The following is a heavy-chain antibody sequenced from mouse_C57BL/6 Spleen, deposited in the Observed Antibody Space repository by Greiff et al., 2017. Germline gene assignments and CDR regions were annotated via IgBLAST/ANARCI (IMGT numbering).Heavy chain of an antibody. Sequence: QVQLQQSGAELVKPGASVKLSCKASGYTFTEYTIHWVKQRPGQGLEWIGCFYPGSGSIKYNEKFKDKATLTADKSSSTVYMELSRVTSEDSAVYVCARHEGKSGSIDDWGQGTSVTVSS. CDR3: ARHEGKSGSIDD. J-gene: IGHJ4*01. CDR2: FYPGSGSI. CDR1: GYTFTEYT. V-gene: IGHV1-62-2*01.